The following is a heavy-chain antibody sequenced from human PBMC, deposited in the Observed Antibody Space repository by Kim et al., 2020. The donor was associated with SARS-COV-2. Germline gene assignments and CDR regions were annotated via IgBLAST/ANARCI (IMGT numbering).Heavy chain of an antibody. CDR3: AAVRSGSNGASYYYYGMDV. CDR2: IAVGSGNT. Sequence: SVKVSCKASGFTFSTSAVQWVRRARGQRLEWIGWIAVGSGNTNYAQRVQERVTITRDMSTSTVYMELRSLRSEDTAVYYCAAVRSGSNGASYYYYGMDVWGQGTTVTVSS. J-gene: IGHJ6*02. CDR1: GFTFSTSA. V-gene: IGHV1-58*01. D-gene: IGHD1-26*01.